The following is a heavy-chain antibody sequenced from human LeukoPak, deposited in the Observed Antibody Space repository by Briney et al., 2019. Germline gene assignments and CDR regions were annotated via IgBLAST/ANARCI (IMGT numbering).Heavy chain of an antibody. CDR3: ARDPYYGSGISAWFDP. Sequence: ASVKVSCKASGYTFTSYGISWVRQAPGQGLEWMGWISAYNGNTNYAQKLQGRVTMTTDTSTNTAYMELRSLRSDDTAVYYCARDPYYGSGISAWFDPWGQGTLVTVSS. D-gene: IGHD3-10*01. CDR2: ISAYNGNT. J-gene: IGHJ5*02. CDR1: GYTFTSYG. V-gene: IGHV1-18*01.